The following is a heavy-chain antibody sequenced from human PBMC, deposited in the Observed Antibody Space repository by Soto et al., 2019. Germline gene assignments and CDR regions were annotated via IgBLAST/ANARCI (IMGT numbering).Heavy chain of an antibody. J-gene: IGHJ4*02. D-gene: IGHD1-26*01. CDR1: GFLFDTYG. CDR3: ATSASSDH. V-gene: IGHV3-30*03. CDR2: ISYDGSHK. Sequence: GGSLRLPCVASGFLFDTYGMHWVRQTPGKGLEWVAIISYDGSHKEYADSVKGRFAISRDNSENTLYLQMNNLGVEDTALYYCATSASSDHWGQGTQVTVSS.